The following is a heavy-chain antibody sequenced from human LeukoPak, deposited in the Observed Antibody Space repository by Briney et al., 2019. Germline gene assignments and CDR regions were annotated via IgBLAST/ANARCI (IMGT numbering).Heavy chain of an antibody. J-gene: IGHJ3*01. CDR1: GFTFSDYY. D-gene: IGHD2-2*02. CDR2: ISSGGSTI. V-gene: IGHV3-11*01. Sequence: GGSLRLSCAASGFTFSDYYMSWIRQAPGKGLEWVLYISSGGSTIHHADSVKGRFTISRDNSKNTLYLQMSSLRADDTAVYYCAMKAVPRPRLYDAFDFWGQGTVVTVSS. CDR3: AMKAVPRPRLYDAFDF.